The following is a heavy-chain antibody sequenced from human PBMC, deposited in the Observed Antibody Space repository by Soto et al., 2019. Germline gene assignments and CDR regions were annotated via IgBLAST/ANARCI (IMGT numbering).Heavy chain of an antibody. J-gene: IGHJ4*02. V-gene: IGHV4-59*01. Sequence: PSETLSLTCTVAGRPISSYHWSWMRQTPGKGLEWIGYIHYSGSTNYNPSLRSRVTISVDTSRNQFSLSLRSVTAADTAVYYCTGDRNNRVWYKYWGQGTLVTVSS. CDR1: GRPISSYH. CDR3: TGDRNNRVWYKY. CDR2: IHYSGST. D-gene: IGHD6-19*01.